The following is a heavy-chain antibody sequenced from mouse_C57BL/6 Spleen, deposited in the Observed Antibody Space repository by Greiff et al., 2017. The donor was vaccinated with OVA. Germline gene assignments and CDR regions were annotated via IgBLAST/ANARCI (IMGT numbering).Heavy chain of an antibody. CDR1: GYTFTSYW. D-gene: IGHD4-1*01. Sequence: QVQLQQPGAELVKPGASVKLSCKASGYTFTSYWLQWVKQRPGQGLAWIGEIDPSDSYTNYNQKFKGKATLTVDTSSSPAYMQLSSLTSEDSAVYYCASWDSYFDYWGQGTTLTVSS. CDR2: IDPSDSYT. J-gene: IGHJ2*01. CDR3: ASWDSYFDY. V-gene: IGHV1-50*01.